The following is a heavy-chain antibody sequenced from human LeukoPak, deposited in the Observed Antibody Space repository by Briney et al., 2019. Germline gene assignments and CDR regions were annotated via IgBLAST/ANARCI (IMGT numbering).Heavy chain of an antibody. D-gene: IGHD3-3*01. J-gene: IGHJ3*01. CDR2: MSDIGPNT. V-gene: IGHV3-23*01. CDR3: ARRLSLRFDAFAV. CDR1: GFTFSDYY. Sequence: PGGSLRLSCAASGFTFSDYYMSWIRQSPGKGLEWVSSMSDIGPNTYYADSVKGRFTISRDTSKNTLFLQMNSLRAEDTALYFCARRLSLRFDAFAVWGPGTVVTVSS.